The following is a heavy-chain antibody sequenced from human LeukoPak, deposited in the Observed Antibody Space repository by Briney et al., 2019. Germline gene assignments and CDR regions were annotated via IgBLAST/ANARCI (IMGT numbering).Heavy chain of an antibody. V-gene: IGHV1-18*01. CDR3: ARVEYISGYSHIY. CDR1: GYTFTSYG. J-gene: IGHJ4*02. CDR2: ISAYNGNT. Sequence: ASVKVSCTASGYTFTSYGISWVRQAPGQGLEWMGWISAYNGNTNYAQKLQGRVTMTTDTSTSTVYMELSSLRSEDTAVYYCARVEYISGYSHIYWSQGTLVTVSS. D-gene: IGHD3-22*01.